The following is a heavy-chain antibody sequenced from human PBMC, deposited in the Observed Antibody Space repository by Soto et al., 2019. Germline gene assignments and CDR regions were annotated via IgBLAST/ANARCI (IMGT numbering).Heavy chain of an antibody. CDR1: GFTFSGSA. Sequence: EVQLVESGGGLVQPGGSLKLSCAASGFTFSGSAMHWVRQASGKGLEWVGRIRSKANSYATADAALVKGRFTISKDDSKNTAYLQMNSLKTEDTAVYYCTRLVRGIIGTPDAFDIWGQGTMVTVSS. J-gene: IGHJ3*02. V-gene: IGHV3-73*02. CDR2: IRSKANSYAT. D-gene: IGHD1-7*01. CDR3: TRLVRGIIGTPDAFDI.